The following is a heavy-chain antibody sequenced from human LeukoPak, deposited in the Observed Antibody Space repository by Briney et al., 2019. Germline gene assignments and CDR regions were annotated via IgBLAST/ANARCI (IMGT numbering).Heavy chain of an antibody. D-gene: IGHD3-3*01. CDR2: IKQDGSEK. Sequence: PGGSLRLSCAASGFTFSSYWMSWVRQAPGKGLEWVANIKQDGSEKYYVDSVKGRFTISRDNAKNSLDLQMNSLRAEDTAVYYCARAGLTYYDFWSGYPYYMDVWGKGTTVTVSS. CDR1: GFTFSSYW. CDR3: ARAGLTYYDFWSGYPYYMDV. V-gene: IGHV3-7*01. J-gene: IGHJ6*03.